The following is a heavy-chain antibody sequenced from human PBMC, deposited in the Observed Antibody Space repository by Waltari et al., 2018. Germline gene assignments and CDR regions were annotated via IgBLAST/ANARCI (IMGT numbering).Heavy chain of an antibody. Sequence: EVQLVESGGGLVQPGGSLRLSCAASGFTFSSYAMSVVRQAPGKGLEWVSAISGSGGSTYYADSVKGRFTISRDNSKNTLYLQMNSLRAEDTAVYYCAQVGSGYSSGWYDYWGQGTLVTVSS. J-gene: IGHJ4*02. CDR2: ISGSGGST. D-gene: IGHD6-19*01. V-gene: IGHV3-23*04. CDR1: GFTFSSYA. CDR3: AQVGSGYSSGWYDY.